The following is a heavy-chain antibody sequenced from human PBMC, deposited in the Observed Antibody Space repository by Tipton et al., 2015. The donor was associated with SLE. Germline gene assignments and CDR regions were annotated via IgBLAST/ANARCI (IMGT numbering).Heavy chain of an antibody. CDR3: AKDSGRYFDL. CDR2: IYSGGST. Sequence: SLRLSCAASGFTFSSYAMSWVRQAPRKGLEWVSVIYSGGSTYYADSVKGRFTISRDNSKNTLYLQMNSLRAEDTAVYYCAKDSGRYFDLWGRGTLVTVSP. CDR1: GFTFSSYA. D-gene: IGHD6-25*01. V-gene: IGHV3-23*03. J-gene: IGHJ2*01.